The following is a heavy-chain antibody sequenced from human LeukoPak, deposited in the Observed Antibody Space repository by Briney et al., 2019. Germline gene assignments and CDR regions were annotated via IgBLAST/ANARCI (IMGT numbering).Heavy chain of an antibody. J-gene: IGHJ4*02. Sequence: PSETLSLTCAVYGGSFSGFYWSWVRQPPGKGPEWIGEIDQSGGTNYNPSLKSRVTISIDTSKNQFSLKKTSVTAADTAVYYCAINDGSGSYYKSDFWGQETLVSVFS. CDR1: GGSFSGFY. D-gene: IGHD3-10*01. CDR3: AINDGSGSYYKSDF. CDR2: IDQSGGT. V-gene: IGHV4-34*01.